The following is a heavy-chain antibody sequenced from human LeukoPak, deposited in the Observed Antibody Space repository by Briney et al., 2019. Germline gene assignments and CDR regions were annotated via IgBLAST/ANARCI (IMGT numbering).Heavy chain of an antibody. D-gene: IGHD2-2*03. CDR3: AREVGYCSSTSCRYYGMDV. CDR1: GYTFTGYY. V-gene: IGHV1-2*04. CDR2: INPNSGGT. J-gene: IGHJ6*02. Sequence: ASVKVSCKASGYTFTGYYMHWVRLAPGQGLEWMGWINPNSGGTNYAQKFQGWVTMTRDTSISTAYMELSRLRSDDTAVYYCAREVGYCSSTSCRYYGMDVWGQGTTVTVSS.